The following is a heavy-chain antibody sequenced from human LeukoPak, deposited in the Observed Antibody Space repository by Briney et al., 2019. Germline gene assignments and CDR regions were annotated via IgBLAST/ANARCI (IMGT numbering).Heavy chain of an antibody. D-gene: IGHD6-19*01. CDR2: TYYTGST. V-gene: IGHV4-61*08. Sequence: SSETLSLTCTVSGDSVSSGAYYWHWIRQPPGKGLVCIGYTYYTGSTDYNPSLKRRVSISVDTSKNQFSLKLSSVTAADTAAYYCARVRHSSGYYGYVDYWGQGTLVTVSS. J-gene: IGHJ4*02. CDR1: GDSVSSGAYY. CDR3: ARVRHSSGYYGYVDY.